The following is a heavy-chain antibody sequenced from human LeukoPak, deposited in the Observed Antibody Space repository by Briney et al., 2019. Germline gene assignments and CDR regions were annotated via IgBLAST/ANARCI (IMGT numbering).Heavy chain of an antibody. J-gene: IGHJ3*02. CDR2: IIPIFGTA. Sequence: ASVKVSCKASGGTFSSYAISWVRQAPGQGLEWMGGIIPIFGTANYAQKFQGRVTITADESTSTAYMELSSLRSEDTAVYYCARGIVDTAMVDAFDIWGQGTMVTVSS. D-gene: IGHD5-18*01. CDR1: GGTFSSYA. V-gene: IGHV1-69*13. CDR3: ARGIVDTAMVDAFDI.